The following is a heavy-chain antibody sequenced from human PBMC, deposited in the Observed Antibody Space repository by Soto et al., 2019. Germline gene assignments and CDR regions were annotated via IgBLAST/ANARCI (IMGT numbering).Heavy chain of an antibody. CDR3: TTDIKSTMVRGVP. J-gene: IGHJ5*02. CDR2: TRNKANSYTT. CDR1: GFTFSDHY. D-gene: IGHD3-10*01. V-gene: IGHV3-72*01. Sequence: PGGSLRLSCAASGFTFSDHYMDWVRQAPGKGLEWVGRTRNKANSYTTEYAASVKGRFTISRDDSKNSLYLQMNSLKTEDTAVYYCTTDIKSTMVRGVPWGQGTLVTVSS.